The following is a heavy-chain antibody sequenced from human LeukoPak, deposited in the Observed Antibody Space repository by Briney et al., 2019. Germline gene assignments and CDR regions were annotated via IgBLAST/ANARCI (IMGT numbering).Heavy chain of an antibody. CDR2: IKQDGSEK. J-gene: IGHJ5*02. CDR1: GFTFSSCW. Sequence: GGSLRLSCAASGFTFSSCWMSWVRQAPGKGLEWVANIKQDGSEKYYVDSVKGRFTISRDNAKNSLYLQMNSLRAEDTAVYYCARGGIVPSAPFDPWGQGTLVTVSS. CDR3: ARGGIVPSAPFDP. D-gene: IGHD2-2*01. V-gene: IGHV3-7*01.